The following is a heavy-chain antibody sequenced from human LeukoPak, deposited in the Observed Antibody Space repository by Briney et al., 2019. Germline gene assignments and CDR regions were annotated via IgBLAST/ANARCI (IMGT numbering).Heavy chain of an antibody. CDR2: INPNSGGT. V-gene: IGHV1-2*02. CDR3: ATGSITHTRDP. Sequence: ASVKVSCKASGYTFTDYYIHWVRQAPGQGLEWMGWINPNSGGTNHAQKFQGRVTMDTSNSAVYMELSRLRSDDTAVYYCATGSITHTRDPWGPGTLVTVSS. J-gene: IGHJ5*02. CDR1: GYTFTDYY. D-gene: IGHD6-6*01.